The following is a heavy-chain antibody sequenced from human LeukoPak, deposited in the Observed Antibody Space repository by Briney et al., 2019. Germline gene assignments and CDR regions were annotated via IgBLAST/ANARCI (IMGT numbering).Heavy chain of an antibody. CDR3: ASRAAGPYYYYYYGMDV. CDR2: INPNSGGT. J-gene: IGHJ6*02. Sequence: ASVKVSCKASGYTFTGYYMHWVRQAPGQGLEWLGWINPNSGGTSYAQKFQGRVTMTRDTSISTAYMELSRLRSDDTAVYYCASRAAGPYYYYYYGMDVWGQGTTVTVSS. CDR1: GYTFTGYY. V-gene: IGHV1-2*02. D-gene: IGHD6-13*01.